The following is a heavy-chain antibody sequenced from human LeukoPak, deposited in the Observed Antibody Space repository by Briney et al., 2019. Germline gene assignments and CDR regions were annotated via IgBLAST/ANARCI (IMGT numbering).Heavy chain of an antibody. CDR2: ISAYNGNT. J-gene: IGHJ1*01. Sequence: GASVKVSCKASGGTFSCYAISWVRQAPGQGLEWMGWISAYNGNTNYAQKLQGRVTMTTDTSTSTAYMELRSLRSDDTAVYYCARGSWNYYGSGSYAEYFQHWGQGTLVTVSS. D-gene: IGHD3-10*01. CDR3: ARGSWNYYGSGSYAEYFQH. CDR1: GGTFSCYA. V-gene: IGHV1-18*01.